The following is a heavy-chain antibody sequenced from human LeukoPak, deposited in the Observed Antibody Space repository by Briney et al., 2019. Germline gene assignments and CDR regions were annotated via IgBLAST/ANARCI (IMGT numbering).Heavy chain of an antibody. D-gene: IGHD3-16*01. CDR2: INPSGGST. CDR3: ARGSLGLTSDY. CDR1: GYTFTSYY. Sequence: ASVKVSCKASGYTFTSYYMHWVRQAPGQGLEWMGIINPSGGSTSYAQKFQGRVTMTRDMSTSTVYMELRSLRSDDTAVYYCARGSLGLTSDYWGQGTLVTVSS. V-gene: IGHV1-46*01. J-gene: IGHJ4*02.